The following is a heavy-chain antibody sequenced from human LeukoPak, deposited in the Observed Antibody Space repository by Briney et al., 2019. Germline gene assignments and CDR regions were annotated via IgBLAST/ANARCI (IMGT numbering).Heavy chain of an antibody. Sequence: GGSLQISCQGSGSPFNTHWIGGARQMPGKGLEWMGIIYPGDSNTRNSTSFQGQVTISVDKSLTTAYLQWTTLKASDTAMYYCARTYCSGGGCLGSFDYWGHGTLVTVSS. CDR1: GSPFNTHW. CDR2: IYPGDSNT. CDR3: ARTYCSGGGCLGSFDY. V-gene: IGHV5-51*01. D-gene: IGHD2-15*01. J-gene: IGHJ4*01.